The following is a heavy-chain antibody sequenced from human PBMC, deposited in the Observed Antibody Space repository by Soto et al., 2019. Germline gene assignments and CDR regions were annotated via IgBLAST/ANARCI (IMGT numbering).Heavy chain of an antibody. D-gene: IGHD6-13*01. CDR1: GGSISSGGYY. J-gene: IGHJ5*02. CDR2: IYYSGST. V-gene: IGHV4-31*03. Sequence: QVQLQESGPGLVKPSQTLSLTCTVSGGSISSGGYYWSWIRQHPGKGLEWIGYIYYSGSTYYNPTLKSRVTISVDTSKNQFSLKLSSVTAADTAVYYCAREAAAGGNWFDPWGQGTLVTVSS. CDR3: AREAAAGGNWFDP.